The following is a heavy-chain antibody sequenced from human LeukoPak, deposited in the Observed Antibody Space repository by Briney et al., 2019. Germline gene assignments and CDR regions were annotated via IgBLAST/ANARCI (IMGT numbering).Heavy chain of an antibody. V-gene: IGHV4-34*01. Sequence: PSETLSLTCAVYGGSFSGYYWSWIRQPPGKGLEWIGETNHSGSTNYNPSLKSRVTISVDTSKNQFSLKLSSVTAADTAVYYCARGRGSSSWIDYWGQGTLVTVSS. D-gene: IGHD6-13*01. CDR2: TNHSGST. CDR1: GGSFSGYY. CDR3: ARGRGSSSWIDY. J-gene: IGHJ4*02.